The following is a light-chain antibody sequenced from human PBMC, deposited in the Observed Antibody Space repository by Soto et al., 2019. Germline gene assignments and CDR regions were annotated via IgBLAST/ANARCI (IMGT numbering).Light chain of an antibody. Sequence: QLVLTQPPSASGSPGQSVAISCTGTSSDVGSYVFVSWYQQHPGKAPKLIIYEVTKRPSGVPDRFSGSKSGNTASLTVSGLQVEDEADYYCSLYAGGNNVIFGGGTQLTVL. CDR1: SSDVGSYVF. V-gene: IGLV2-8*01. J-gene: IGLJ2*01. CDR2: EVT. CDR3: SLYAGGNNVI.